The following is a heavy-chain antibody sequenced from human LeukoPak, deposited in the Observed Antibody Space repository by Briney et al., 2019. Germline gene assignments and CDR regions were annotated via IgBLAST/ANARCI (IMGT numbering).Heavy chain of an antibody. CDR2: IYYSGST. Sequence: PPETLSLTCTVSGGSISSYYWSWIRQPPGKGLEWIGYIYYSGSTNYNPSLKSRVTISVDTSKNQFSLKLSSVTAADTAVYYCARGTNPVYRAFDIWGQGTMVTVSS. J-gene: IGHJ3*02. CDR1: GGSISSYY. V-gene: IGHV4-59*01. CDR3: ARGTNPVYRAFDI. D-gene: IGHD1-14*01.